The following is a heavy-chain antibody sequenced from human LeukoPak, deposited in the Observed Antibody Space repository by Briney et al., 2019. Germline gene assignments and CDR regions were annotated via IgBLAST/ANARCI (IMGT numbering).Heavy chain of an antibody. J-gene: IGHJ4*02. D-gene: IGHD6-19*01. Sequence: PGESLRLSCAASGFPVSNKYISWVRQAPGKGLEWVSVIYTAGDTYYADSVRGRFTISRDNSKNTVNLQMNSLRAEDTALYYCAGGQMFTSGGFDDWGQGTLVTVSS. V-gene: IGHV3-53*01. CDR2: IYTAGDT. CDR1: GFPVSNKY. CDR3: AGGQMFTSGGFDD.